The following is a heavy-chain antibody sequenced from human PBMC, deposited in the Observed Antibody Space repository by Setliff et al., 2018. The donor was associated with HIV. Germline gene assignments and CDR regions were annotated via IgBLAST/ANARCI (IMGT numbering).Heavy chain of an antibody. J-gene: IGHJ6*02. CDR2: IIPIARIP. Sequence: SVKVSCKASGGTFNTFGMNWVRQAPGQGLAWMGGIIPIARIPNYAQKFQGRVTITADESTSTAYMELSSLRSEDTAVYYCAVDTAMVRGMDVWGQGTTVTVSS. D-gene: IGHD5-18*01. CDR1: GGTFNTFG. V-gene: IGHV1-69*10. CDR3: AVDTAMVRGMDV.